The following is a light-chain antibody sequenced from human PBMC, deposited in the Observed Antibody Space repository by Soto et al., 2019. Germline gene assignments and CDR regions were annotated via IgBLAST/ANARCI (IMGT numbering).Light chain of an antibody. CDR2: GAS. CDR1: QGVSGSY. V-gene: IGKV3-20*01. J-gene: IGKJ1*01. CDR3: QHYGGSPRT. Sequence: EIVLTQSPGTLSLSPGERATLSCRASQGVSGSYLAWYQQKPGQAPRLLIYGASSRATGIPNRFSGSESGTDFNLTISRLEPEDFAVYYCQHYGGSPRTFGQGTKVEIK.